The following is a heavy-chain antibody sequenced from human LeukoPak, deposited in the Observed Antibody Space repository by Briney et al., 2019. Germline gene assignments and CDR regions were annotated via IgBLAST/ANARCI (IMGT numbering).Heavy chain of an antibody. V-gene: IGHV3-20*04. CDR2: INWNGGST. J-gene: IGHJ4*02. Sequence: SGGSLRLSCAASGFNFHDYGMTWVRQAPGKGLEWVSSINWNGGSTGYADSVKGRFTISRDNAKKSVYLQMNSLRAEDTALYYCARDRFLRRPEPAEYWGQGTLVTVSS. CDR3: ARDRFLRRPEPAEY. CDR1: GFNFHDYG. D-gene: IGHD2/OR15-2a*01.